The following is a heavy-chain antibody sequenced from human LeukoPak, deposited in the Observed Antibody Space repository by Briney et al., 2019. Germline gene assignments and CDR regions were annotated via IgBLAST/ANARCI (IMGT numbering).Heavy chain of an antibody. CDR1: GFTFSSYS. CDR2: ISSSSSYI. CDR3: ARDGYCSSTSCYTPYYYYGMDV. D-gene: IGHD2-2*02. V-gene: IGHV3-21*01. Sequence: GGSLRLSCAASGFTFSSYSMNWVRQAPGKGLEWVSSISSSSSYIYYADSVKGRFTISRDNAKNSLYLQMNSLRAEDTAVYYCARDGYCSSTSCYTPYYYYGMDVWGQGTTVTVS. J-gene: IGHJ6*02.